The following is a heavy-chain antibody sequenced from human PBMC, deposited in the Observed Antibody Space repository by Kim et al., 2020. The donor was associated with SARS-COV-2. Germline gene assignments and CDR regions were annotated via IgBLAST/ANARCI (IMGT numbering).Heavy chain of an antibody. D-gene: IGHD3-10*01. V-gene: IGHV4-59*08. Sequence: KSRVSISVDTSKNQISLKLSSVTAADTAVYYCARHFGGIGTYYFQHGMDVWGQGTTVTVSS. CDR3: ARHFGGIGTYYFQHGMDV. J-gene: IGHJ6*02.